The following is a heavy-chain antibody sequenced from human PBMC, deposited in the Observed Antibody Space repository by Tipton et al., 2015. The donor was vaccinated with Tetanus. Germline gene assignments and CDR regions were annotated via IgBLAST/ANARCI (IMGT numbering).Heavy chain of an antibody. Sequence: TLSLTCTVSGDSISSYYWTWIRQPAGKGLEWMGRIYTSGTTNYNPSLKSRVTMSVATSKNQFSLKLSSVTAADTAVYYCAREGYSGSFGWFDPWGQGTLVTVSS. V-gene: IGHV4-4*07. CDR1: GDSISSYY. J-gene: IGHJ5*02. CDR3: AREGYSGSFGWFDP. D-gene: IGHD2-15*01. CDR2: IYTSGTT.